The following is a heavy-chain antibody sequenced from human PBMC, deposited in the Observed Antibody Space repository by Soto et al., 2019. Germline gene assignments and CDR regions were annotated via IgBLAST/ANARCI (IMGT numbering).Heavy chain of an antibody. J-gene: IGHJ6*02. CDR2: INPNSGGT. CDR3: ARERLKAAPDYYYGMDV. Sequence: GASVKVSCKASGYTFTGYYMHWVRQAPGQGLEWMGWINPNSGGTNYAQKFQGWVTMTRDTSISTAYMELSRLRSDDTAVYYCARERLKAAPDYYYGMDVWGQGTTVTVSS. D-gene: IGHD6-6*01. V-gene: IGHV1-2*04. CDR1: GYTFTGYY.